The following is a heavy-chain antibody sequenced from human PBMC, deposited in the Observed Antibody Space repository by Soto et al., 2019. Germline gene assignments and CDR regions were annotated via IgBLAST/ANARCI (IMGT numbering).Heavy chain of an antibody. D-gene: IGHD3-10*01. J-gene: IGHJ4*02. Sequence: QVQLVQSGAEVKKPGASVKVSCKASGYTFTRYGFTWVRQAPGQGLEWMGWISGYSGNTNYAQNLRGRVTMTTDTSTSTAYMELRSLRSDDTAVYYCARGGVLLWFGEPLDSWGQGTLVTVPS. CDR2: ISGYSGNT. V-gene: IGHV1-18*01. CDR1: GYTFTRYG. CDR3: ARGGVLLWFGEPLDS.